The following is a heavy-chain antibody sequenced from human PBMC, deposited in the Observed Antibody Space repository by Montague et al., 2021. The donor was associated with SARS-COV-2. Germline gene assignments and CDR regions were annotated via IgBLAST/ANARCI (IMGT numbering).Heavy chain of an antibody. V-gene: IGHV2-5*02. Sequence: PALVKPTQTLTLTCTFSGFSLSTSGVGVGWIRQPPGKALEWLALIYWDDDKRYSPSLKSRLTITKDTSKNQVVLTISNMDPVNTATYFCAHRGVYGAGKYYDYWGQGTLVTVSS. D-gene: IGHD3-10*01. CDR2: IYWDDDK. CDR1: GFSLSTSGVG. J-gene: IGHJ4*02. CDR3: AHRGVYGAGKYYDY.